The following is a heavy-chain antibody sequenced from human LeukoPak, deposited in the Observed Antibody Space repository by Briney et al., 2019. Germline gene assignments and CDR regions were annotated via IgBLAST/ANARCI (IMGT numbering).Heavy chain of an antibody. D-gene: IGHD3-9*01. V-gene: IGHV3-66*02. CDR1: GFTFSSYA. CDR2: IYSGGST. CDR3: AREVRYFDWLDSIGMDV. J-gene: IGHJ6*02. Sequence: QPGGSLRLSCAASGFTFSSYAMTWVRQAPGKGLEWVSVIYSGGSTYYADSVKGRFTISRDNSKNTLYLQMNSLRAEDTAVYYCAREVRYFDWLDSIGMDVWGQGTTVTVSS.